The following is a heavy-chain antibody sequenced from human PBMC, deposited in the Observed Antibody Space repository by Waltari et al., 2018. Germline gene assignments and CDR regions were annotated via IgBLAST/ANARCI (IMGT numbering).Heavy chain of an antibody. CDR3: ARSLVHNDAFDI. V-gene: IGHV3-21*01. CDR2: ISSSSSYI. CDR1: GFTFSSYS. D-gene: IGHD3-16*01. J-gene: IGHJ3*02. Sequence: EVQLVESGGGLVKPGGSLRLSCAASGFTFSSYSLTWVRQAPGKGLKWVSSISSSSSYIYYADSVKGRFTISRDNAKNSLYLQMNSLRAEDTAVYYCARSLVHNDAFDIWGQGTMVTVSS.